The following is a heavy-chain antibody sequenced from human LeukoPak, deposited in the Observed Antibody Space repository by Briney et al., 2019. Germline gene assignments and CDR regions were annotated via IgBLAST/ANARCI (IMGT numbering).Heavy chain of an antibody. Sequence: PGGSLRLSCAASGFTFSSYAMSWVRQAPGKGLEWVSAISGSGGSTYYADSVKGRFTISRDNSKNTLYLQMNSLRAEDTAVYYCASLGAQYCSSTSCLDYWGQGTLVTVSS. CDR3: ASLGAQYCSSTSCLDY. CDR2: ISGSGGST. CDR1: GFTFSSYA. D-gene: IGHD2-2*01. J-gene: IGHJ4*02. V-gene: IGHV3-23*01.